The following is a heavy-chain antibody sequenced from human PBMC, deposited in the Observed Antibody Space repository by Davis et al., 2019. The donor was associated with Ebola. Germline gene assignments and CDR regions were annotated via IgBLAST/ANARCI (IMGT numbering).Heavy chain of an antibody. CDR2: IYHSRNT. Sequence: PGGSLRLSCTVSGGPISSHYYWAWIRPPPGKGLEWIGSIYHSRNTYYSPSLKSRVTLSVDTSKNQFSLMMFSVTAADTAIYYCAREDVRRYEWFGPWGQGTLVTVSS. D-gene: IGHD1-14*01. J-gene: IGHJ5*02. V-gene: IGHV4-39*02. CDR1: GGPISSHYY. CDR3: AREDVRRYEWFGP.